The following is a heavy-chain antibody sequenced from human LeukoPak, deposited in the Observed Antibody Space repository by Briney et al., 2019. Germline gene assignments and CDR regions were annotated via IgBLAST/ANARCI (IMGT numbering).Heavy chain of an antibody. D-gene: IGHD4-23*01. Sequence: SETLSLTCTVSGGSISSYYWSWIRQPPGKGLEWIGYIYYSGSTNYNPSLKSRVTISVDTSKNQFSLKLSSVTAADTAVYYCAKDLGDYGGYFDYWGQGTLVTVSS. J-gene: IGHJ4*02. CDR2: IYYSGST. V-gene: IGHV4-59*01. CDR3: AKDLGDYGGYFDY. CDR1: GGSISSYY.